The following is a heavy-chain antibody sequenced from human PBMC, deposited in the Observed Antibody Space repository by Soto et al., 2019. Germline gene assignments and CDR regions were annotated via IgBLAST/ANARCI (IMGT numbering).Heavy chain of an antibody. CDR3: AREQGLLVPHNYGMDV. V-gene: IGHV3-48*02. CDR1: GFTFSSYS. D-gene: IGHD3-10*01. CDR2: ISSSSSTI. Sequence: EVQLVESGGGLVQPGGSLRLSCAASGFTFSSYSMNWVRQAPGKGLEWVSYISSSSSTIYYADSVKGRFTISRDNAKNSLYLQMNSLRDEDTAVYYCAREQGLLVPHNYGMDVWGQGPTVTVSS. J-gene: IGHJ6*02.